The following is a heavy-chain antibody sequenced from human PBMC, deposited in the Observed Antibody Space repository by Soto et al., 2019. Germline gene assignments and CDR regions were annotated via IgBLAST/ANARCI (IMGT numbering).Heavy chain of an antibody. D-gene: IGHD5-18*01. V-gene: IGHV2-26*01. CDR2: IFSSDEK. J-gene: IGHJ5*02. CDR1: GFSLSNAGMG. CDR3: ARAVDRAISDIWFDP. Sequence: SGPTLVNPTETLTLTCSVSGFSLSNAGMGVSWIRQPPGKALEWLAHIFSSDEKSYRTSLETRLTVSKDTSKSQVVLTMTNMDPLDTATYYCARAVDRAISDIWFDPWGQGTQVTVSS.